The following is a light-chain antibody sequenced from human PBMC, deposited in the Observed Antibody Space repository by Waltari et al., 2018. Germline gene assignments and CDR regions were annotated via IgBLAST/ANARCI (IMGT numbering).Light chain of an antibody. CDR2: VNSDGSN. CDR1: SGHSSNI. CDR3: QTGGHGTWV. V-gene: IGLV4-69*01. Sequence: QLVLTQSPSASASLGASVKLTCTLSSGHSSNIIAWLQQQPEKGPRYLMKVNSDGSNSKGDEIPDRFSGSSSGAERYLTISSVQSDDEADYYCQTGGHGTWVFGGGTKLTVL. J-gene: IGLJ3*02.